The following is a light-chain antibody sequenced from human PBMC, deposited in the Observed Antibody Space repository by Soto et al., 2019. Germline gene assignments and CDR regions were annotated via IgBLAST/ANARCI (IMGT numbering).Light chain of an antibody. Sequence: EIVLTQSPGTLSLSPGERATLSCRASQSISNNYLAWYQQKPGQAPRPLIYGASRRATGIPDRFSGSGSGTDFTLTIIRLEPEDFAVYHCQQYGSSRLTFGGGTKVEIK. V-gene: IGKV3-20*01. CDR1: QSISNNY. CDR3: QQYGSSRLT. J-gene: IGKJ4*01. CDR2: GAS.